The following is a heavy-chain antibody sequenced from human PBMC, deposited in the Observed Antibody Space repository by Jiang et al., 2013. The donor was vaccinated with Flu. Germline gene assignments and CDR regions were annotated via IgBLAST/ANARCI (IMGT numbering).Heavy chain of an antibody. CDR2: SITWEH. J-gene: IGHJ4*02. CDR1: GGSISAYY. Sequence: ETLSLTCTVSGGSISAYYWSWIRQPPREGAWSGLDISITWEHQLQPSLKSRVTISVDASKNQFSLRLSSVTAADTAVYFCARARDRSYYAGFDYWGQGALVTVSS. D-gene: IGHD1-26*01. V-gene: IGHV4-59*01. CDR3: ARARDRSYYAGFDY.